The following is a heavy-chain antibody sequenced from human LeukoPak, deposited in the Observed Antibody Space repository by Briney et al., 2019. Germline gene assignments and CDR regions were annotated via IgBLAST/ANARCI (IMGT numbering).Heavy chain of an antibody. CDR3: ARGLEYYDYVWGSYRFDVFDV. CDR2: KKQDGTEK. CDR1: GVTFTTHW. J-gene: IGHJ3*01. Sequence: GGSLRLSCAASGVTFTTHWMSWVRQAPGRGLEWVANKKQDGTEKYYLDSVKGRFTISRDNAKNSLYLQMNSLRAEDTAVYYCARGLEYYDYVWGSYRFDVFDVWGQGTMVTVSS. D-gene: IGHD3-16*02. V-gene: IGHV3-7*01.